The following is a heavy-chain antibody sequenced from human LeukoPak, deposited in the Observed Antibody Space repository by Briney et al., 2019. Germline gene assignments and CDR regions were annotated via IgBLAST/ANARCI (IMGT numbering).Heavy chain of an antibody. CDR2: ISSSGSTI. Sequence: GGSLRLSCAASGFTFSSYEMNWVRQAPGKGLEWVSYISSSGSTIYYADSVKGRFTISRDNAKNSLYLQMNSLRAEDTAIYYCARGGAPYFDWCFDYWGQGTLVTVSS. J-gene: IGHJ4*02. D-gene: IGHD3-9*01. CDR1: GFTFSSYE. CDR3: ARGGAPYFDWCFDY. V-gene: IGHV3-48*03.